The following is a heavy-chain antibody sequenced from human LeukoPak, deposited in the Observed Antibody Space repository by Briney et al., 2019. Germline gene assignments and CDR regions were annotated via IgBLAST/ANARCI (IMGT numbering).Heavy chain of an antibody. Sequence: GGSLRLSCAASGFTFSSYWMNWVRQAPGKGLEWVSSISSSSSYIYYADSVKGRFTISRDNAKNSLYLQMNSLRAEDTAVYYCARDRGYYDSSGYVYWGQGTLVTVS. CDR1: GFTFSSYW. V-gene: IGHV3-21*01. D-gene: IGHD3-22*01. J-gene: IGHJ4*02. CDR2: ISSSSSYI. CDR3: ARDRGYYDSSGYVY.